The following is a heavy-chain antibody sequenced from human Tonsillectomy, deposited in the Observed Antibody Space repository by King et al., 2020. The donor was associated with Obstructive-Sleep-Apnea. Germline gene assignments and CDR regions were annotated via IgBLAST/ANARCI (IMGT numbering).Heavy chain of an antibody. V-gene: IGHV3-49*03. CDR1: GFSFGDYA. J-gene: IGHJ2*01. D-gene: IGHD2-15*01. CDR2: IRSRAYGATT. Sequence: VQLVESGGDLVQPGRSLRLSCTASGFSFGDYAVNWFRQAPGKGLEWVGFIRSRAYGATTQYAASVKGRFSISRDDSKSIAYLQMNSLKTEDTAVYYCARARRYCTGGGCYGGWYFDLWGRGTLVTVSS. CDR3: ARARRYCTGGGCYGGWYFDL.